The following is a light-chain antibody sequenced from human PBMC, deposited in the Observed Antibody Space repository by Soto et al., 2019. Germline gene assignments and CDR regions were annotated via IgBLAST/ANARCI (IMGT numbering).Light chain of an antibody. CDR1: QNVNNNY. CDR3: QQYGASPWT. J-gene: IGKJ1*01. V-gene: IGKV3-20*01. CDR2: GAS. Sequence: EIVLTQSPGTLSLSPGERAILSCRASQNVNNNYLAWYQQKPGQSPRLLIYGASSRATGIPDRFSGSGSGTDFTLTISRLEPKDFVVYFCQQYGASPWTFDQGTKVEIK.